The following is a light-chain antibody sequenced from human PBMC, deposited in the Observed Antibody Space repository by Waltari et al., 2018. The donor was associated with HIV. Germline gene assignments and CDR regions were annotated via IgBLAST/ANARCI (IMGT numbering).Light chain of an antibody. V-gene: IGLV4-69*02. Sequence: QLVVTQSPSASASLGASVKLTCPLCRRPNNSATASHQQQPGKGPQFLMMSNNDGSHNKGAGIPDRFSGSSSGAERYLIISSLQSEDEGDYYCQSWGAGIRVFGGGTKLTVL. CDR2: SNNDGSH. CDR1: RRPNNSA. CDR3: QSWGAGIRV. J-gene: IGLJ3*02.